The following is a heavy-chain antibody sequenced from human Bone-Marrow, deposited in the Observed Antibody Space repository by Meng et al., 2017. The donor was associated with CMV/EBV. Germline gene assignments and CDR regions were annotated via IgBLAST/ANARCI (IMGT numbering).Heavy chain of an antibody. CDR1: GISFDDYG. Sequence: GESLKISCAVSGISFDDYGMHWVRQAPGKGLEWVAFIRYDGSNKYYADSVKGRFTISRDNSKNTLYLQMNSLRAEDTAVYYCARGRRRYCSSTSCYMGWFDPWGQGTLVTVSS. CDR3: ARGRRRYCSSTSCYMGWFDP. D-gene: IGHD2-2*02. V-gene: IGHV3-30*02. CDR2: IRYDGSNK. J-gene: IGHJ5*02.